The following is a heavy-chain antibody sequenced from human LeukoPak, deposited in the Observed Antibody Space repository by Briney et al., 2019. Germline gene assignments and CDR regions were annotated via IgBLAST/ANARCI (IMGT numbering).Heavy chain of an antibody. D-gene: IGHD6-13*01. V-gene: IGHV4-4*07. CDR2: IYTSGST. Sequence: PSETLSLTRTVSGGSISSYYWSWIRQPAGKGLEWIGRIYTSGSTYYNPSLKSRVTMSVDTSKNQFSLKLSSVTAADTAVYYCARSIAAAWAFDYWGQGTLVTVSS. J-gene: IGHJ4*02. CDR1: GGSISSYY. CDR3: ARSIAAAWAFDY.